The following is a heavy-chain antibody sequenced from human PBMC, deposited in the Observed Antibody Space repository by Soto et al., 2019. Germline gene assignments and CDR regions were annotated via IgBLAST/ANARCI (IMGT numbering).Heavy chain of an antibody. V-gene: IGHV3-73*01. CDR2: IRSKGNNYAT. J-gene: IGHJ6*03. Sequence: EVQLVESGGGLVQPGGSLKLSCAASGFTFSGSALHWVRQASGKGLEWVGRIRSKGNNYATAYGASMKGRITISRDDSKNRAYLQMTRLNTEDTAVYYCSRQASDFWSGKPQYYMDVWGKGTTVTVSS. CDR1: GFTFSGSA. D-gene: IGHD3-3*01. CDR3: SRQASDFWSGKPQYYMDV.